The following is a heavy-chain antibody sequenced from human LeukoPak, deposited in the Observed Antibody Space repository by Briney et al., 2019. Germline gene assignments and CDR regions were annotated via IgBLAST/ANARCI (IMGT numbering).Heavy chain of an antibody. CDR2: IYHTGST. V-gene: IGHV4-61*08. D-gene: IGHD5-24*01. J-gene: IGHJ4*02. CDR3: ARVDDYNCLDY. Sequence: SETLSLTCTVSGGSISSGGYYWSWIRQHPGKGLEWIGYIYHTGSTNYTPSLKSRVTISVDTSKNQFSLNLSSVTAADTAVYYCARVDDYNCLDYWGQGTLVTVSS. CDR1: GGSISSGGYY.